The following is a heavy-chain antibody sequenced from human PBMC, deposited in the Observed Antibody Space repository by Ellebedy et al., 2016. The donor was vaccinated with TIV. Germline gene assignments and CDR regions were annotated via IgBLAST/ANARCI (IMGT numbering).Heavy chain of an antibody. D-gene: IGHD4-17*01. CDR2: ISSSSSYT. Sequence: GESLKISCAASGFTFSDYYMSWIRQAPGKGLEWVSYISSSSSYTNYADSVKGRFTISRDNAKNSLYLQMNSLRAEDTAVYYCARDRDDYGFFDYWGQGTLVTVTS. CDR1: GFTFSDYY. J-gene: IGHJ4*02. V-gene: IGHV3-11*06. CDR3: ARDRDDYGFFDY.